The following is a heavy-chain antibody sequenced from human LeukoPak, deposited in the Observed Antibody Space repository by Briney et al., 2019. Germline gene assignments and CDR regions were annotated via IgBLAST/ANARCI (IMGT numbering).Heavy chain of an antibody. D-gene: IGHD3-22*01. CDR1: GFTFNSYA. CDR3: AKTLGYSGYFSP. J-gene: IGHJ5*02. Sequence: GGSLRLSCAASGFTFNSYAMTWVRQAPGKGLEWVSAISGGGVNTYYADSVKGRFTISRDNSKNMLYLQMNSLRAEDTAVYYCAKTLGYSGYFSPWGQGTLVTVSS. V-gene: IGHV3-23*01. CDR2: ISGGGVNT.